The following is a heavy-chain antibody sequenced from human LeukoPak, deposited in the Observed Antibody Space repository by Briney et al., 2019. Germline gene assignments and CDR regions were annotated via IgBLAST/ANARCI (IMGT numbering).Heavy chain of an antibody. V-gene: IGHV3-9*01. CDR1: GFTLDDYA. CDR2: ISWNSGSI. CDR3: AREGESYPDLDY. J-gene: IGHJ4*02. Sequence: GGSLRLSCAASGFTLDDYAMHWVRQAPGKGLEWVSGISWNSGSIGYADSVKGRFTISRDNAKNSLYLQMNSLRAEDTAVYYCAREGESYPDLDYWGQGTLVTVSS. D-gene: IGHD3-10*01.